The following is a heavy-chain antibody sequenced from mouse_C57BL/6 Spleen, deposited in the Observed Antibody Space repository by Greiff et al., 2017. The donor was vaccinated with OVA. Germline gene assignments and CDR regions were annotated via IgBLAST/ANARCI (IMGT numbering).Heavy chain of an antibody. CDR3: ARWGVLRYYWYFEV. D-gene: IGHD1-1*01. J-gene: IGHJ1*03. V-gene: IGHV1-72*01. CDR1: GYTFTSYW. CDR2: IDPNSGGT. Sequence: QVQLKQPGAELVKPGASVKLSCKASGYTFTSYWMHWVKQRPGRGLEWIGRIDPNSGGTKYNEKFKSKATLTVDNPSSTAYMQLSSLTYEDSAVYYCARWGVLRYYWYFEVWGTGTTGTVSS.